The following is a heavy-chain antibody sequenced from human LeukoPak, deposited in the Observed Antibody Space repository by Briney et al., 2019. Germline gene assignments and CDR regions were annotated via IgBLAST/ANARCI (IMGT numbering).Heavy chain of an antibody. V-gene: IGHV3-9*01. D-gene: IGHD3-22*01. CDR2: ISWNSGSI. CDR1: GFTFDDYA. Sequence: PGRSLRLSCAASGFTFDDYAMHWVRQAPGKGLEWVSGISWNSGSIGYADSVKGRFTISRDNSKNTLYLQMNSLRAEDTAVYYCARGLPYDSSGYYFGGGFDYWGQGTLVTVSS. CDR3: ARGLPYDSSGYYFGGGFDY. J-gene: IGHJ4*02.